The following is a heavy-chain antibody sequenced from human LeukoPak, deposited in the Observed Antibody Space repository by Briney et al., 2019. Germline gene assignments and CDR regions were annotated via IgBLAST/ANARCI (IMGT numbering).Heavy chain of an antibody. D-gene: IGHD2-8*01. V-gene: IGHV1-69*01. CDR2: IIPIFGTT. Sequence: GSSVKVSRKASGATFSYYAISWVRQAPGQGLEWVGGIIPIFGTTNYAQKFQGRVTITADESTSTGYMELSSLRSEDTAVYFCAREYCTNGVCSTGPEYWGQGTLVTVSS. J-gene: IGHJ4*02. CDR3: AREYCTNGVCSTGPEY. CDR1: GATFSYYA.